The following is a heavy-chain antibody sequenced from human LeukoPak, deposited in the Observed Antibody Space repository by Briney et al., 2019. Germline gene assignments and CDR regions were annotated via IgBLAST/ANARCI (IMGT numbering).Heavy chain of an antibody. CDR2: IRYDGSNK. CDR1: GFTFSSYG. J-gene: IGHJ5*01. D-gene: IGHD6-13*01. V-gene: IGHV3-30*02. Sequence: GGSLRLSCAASGFTFSSYGMHWVRQAPGKGLEWVAFIRYDGSNKYYADSVKGRFTISRDNSKNTLYLQMNSLRAEDTAVYYCARFPPDYSSSWFDYWGQGTLVTVSS. CDR3: ARFPPDYSSSWFDY.